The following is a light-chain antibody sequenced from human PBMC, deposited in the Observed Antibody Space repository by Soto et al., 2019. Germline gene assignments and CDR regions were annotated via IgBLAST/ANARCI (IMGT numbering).Light chain of an antibody. CDR2: DVS. CDR3: TSYTSDSTYV. CDR1: STDVGRYNY. V-gene: IGLV2-14*01. Sequence: QSVLTHPASVSGSPVQSITISCTGTSTDVGRYNYVSWYQQHPGKAPKLMVYDVSNRPSWVSNRFSGSKSGITASLTISGLQAEDEADYYCTSYTSDSTYVFGTGTKVTVL. J-gene: IGLJ1*01.